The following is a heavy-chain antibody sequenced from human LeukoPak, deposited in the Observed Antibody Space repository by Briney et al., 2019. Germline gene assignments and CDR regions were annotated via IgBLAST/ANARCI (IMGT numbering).Heavy chain of an antibody. CDR2: IIPTFGTA. CDR1: GGTFSSYA. Sequence: GASVKVSCKASGGTFSSYAISWVRQAPGQGLEWMGGIIPTFGTANYAQKFQGRVTITADESTSTAYMELSSLRSEDTAVYYCARDGITGTRPYYYYYGMDVWGQGTTVTVSS. CDR3: ARDGITGTRPYYYYYGMDV. V-gene: IGHV1-69*13. J-gene: IGHJ6*02. D-gene: IGHD1-7*01.